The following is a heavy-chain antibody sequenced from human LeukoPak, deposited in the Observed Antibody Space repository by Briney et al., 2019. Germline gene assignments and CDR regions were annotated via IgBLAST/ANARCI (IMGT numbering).Heavy chain of an antibody. CDR2: IYTSGST. CDR1: GGSISSGSYY. J-gene: IGHJ5*02. Sequence: KTSETLSLTCTVSGGSISSGSYYWSWIRQPAGKGLEWIGRIYTSGSTNYNPSLKSRVTISVDTSKNQFSLKLSSVTAADTAVYYCARGLYCSSTSCYRYRPWDWFDPWGQGTLVTVSS. D-gene: IGHD2-2*01. V-gene: IGHV4-61*02. CDR3: ARGLYCSSTSCYRYRPWDWFDP.